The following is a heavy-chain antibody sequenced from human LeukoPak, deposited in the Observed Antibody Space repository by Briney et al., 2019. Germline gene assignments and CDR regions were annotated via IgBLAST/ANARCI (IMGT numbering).Heavy chain of an antibody. J-gene: IGHJ4*02. CDR3: ARSRGAQRWFDY. CDR1: GGSISSSSYY. V-gene: IGHV4-39*07. D-gene: IGHD1-26*01. CDR2: IYYSGST. Sequence: KSSETLSLTCTVSGGSISSSSYYWGWIRQPPGKGLEWIGNIYYSGSTNYNPSLKSRVTISVDTSKNQFSLKLSSVTAADTAVYYCARSRGAQRWFDYWGQGTLVTVSS.